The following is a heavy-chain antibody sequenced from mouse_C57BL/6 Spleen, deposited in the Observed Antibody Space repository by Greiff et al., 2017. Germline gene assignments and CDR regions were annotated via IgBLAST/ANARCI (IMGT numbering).Heavy chain of an antibody. V-gene: IGHV5-17*01. CDR2: ISSGSSTI. D-gene: IGHD2-12*01. J-gene: IGHJ3*01. CDR1: GFTFSDYG. CDR3: ARLTTAY. Sequence: DVMLVESGGGLVKPGGSLKLSCAASGFTFSDYGMHWVRQAPEKGLEWVAYISSGSSTIYYADTVKGRFTISRDNAKNTLFLQLTSLRSEDTAMYYCARLTTAYWGQGTLVTVSA.